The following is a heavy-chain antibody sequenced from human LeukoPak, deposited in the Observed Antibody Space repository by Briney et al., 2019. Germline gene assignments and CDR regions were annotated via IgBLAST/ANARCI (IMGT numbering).Heavy chain of an antibody. CDR1: GFNFFSYG. CDR2: ISYDGSNK. Sequence: GGSLRLSCAASGFNFFSYGIHWVRQAPGKGLEWVAVISYDGSNKYYADSVKGRFTISRDNPKNTLYLLMNSLSAEDTALYYCAKEQTSSGYFDYWGQGTLVTVSS. J-gene: IGHJ4*02. CDR3: AKEQTSSGYFDY. D-gene: IGHD3-10*01. V-gene: IGHV3-30*18.